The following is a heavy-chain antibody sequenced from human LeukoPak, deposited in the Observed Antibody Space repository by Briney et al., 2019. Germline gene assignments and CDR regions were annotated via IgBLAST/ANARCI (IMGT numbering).Heavy chain of an antibody. CDR3: ARDWSIFGARDWFDP. Sequence: SQTLSLTCTVSGGSISSGSYYWSWIRQSAGKGLEWIGRIYSSGSTNYNPSLKSRVTISRDTSKNQFSLNLSSVTAADMAVYYCARDWSIFGARDWFDPWGQGTQVTVSS. CDR2: IYSSGST. CDR1: GGSISSGSYY. J-gene: IGHJ5*02. D-gene: IGHD3-3*01. V-gene: IGHV4-61*02.